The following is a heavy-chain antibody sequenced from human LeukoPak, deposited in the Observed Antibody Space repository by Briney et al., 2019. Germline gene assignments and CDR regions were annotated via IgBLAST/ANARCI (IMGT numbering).Heavy chain of an antibody. Sequence: PGGSLRLSCAASGLTVSKNYMNWVRQAPGRGLEWVSAVSGSGGITYYADSVKGRFTISRDNSKNTLYLQISSLRAEDTAVYYCAKDRSIGTYYTFDYWGQGTLVIVSS. J-gene: IGHJ4*02. CDR2: VSGSGGIT. CDR1: GLTVSKNY. D-gene: IGHD1-26*01. CDR3: AKDRSIGTYYTFDY. V-gene: IGHV3-23*01.